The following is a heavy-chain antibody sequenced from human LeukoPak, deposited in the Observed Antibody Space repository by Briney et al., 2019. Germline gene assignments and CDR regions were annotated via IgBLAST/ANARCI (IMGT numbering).Heavy chain of an antibody. CDR1: GYTFTDYY. Sequence: ASVKVSCKASGYTFTDYYIHWVRQAPGQGLEWMGWINPNSGGANYAQKFQGRVTMTRDTSISTAYMELSSVRSDDTAVFYCARPLSKIDTAISYWGQGTLVTVSS. CDR3: ARPLSKIDTAISY. V-gene: IGHV1-2*02. D-gene: IGHD5-18*01. J-gene: IGHJ4*02. CDR2: INPNSGGA.